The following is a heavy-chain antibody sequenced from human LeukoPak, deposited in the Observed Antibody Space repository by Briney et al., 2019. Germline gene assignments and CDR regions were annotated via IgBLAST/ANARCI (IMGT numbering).Heavy chain of an antibody. D-gene: IGHD6-13*01. CDR3: ARESMELVRFDF. J-gene: IGHJ4*02. CDR1: GFTFSSYW. CDR2: INSDGRRT. Sequence: PGGSLRLSCAASGFTFSSYWMHWVRQAPGEGLVWVSNINSDGRRTSYADSVKGRFTISRDNAKNTLYLQMNSLRAEDTAVYYCARESMELVRFDFWGQGTLVTVSS. V-gene: IGHV3-74*01.